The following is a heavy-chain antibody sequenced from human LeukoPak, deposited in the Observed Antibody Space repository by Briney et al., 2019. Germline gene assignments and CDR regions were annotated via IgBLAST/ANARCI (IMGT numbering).Heavy chain of an antibody. Sequence: KTSETLSLTCTVSGGSISSGSYYWSWIRQPAGRGLEWIGRIYTSGSTNYNPSLKSRVTISVDTSKNQFFLKLSSVTAADTAVYYCARVGWGSAPYFDYWGQGTLVTVSS. D-gene: IGHD3-16*01. V-gene: IGHV4-61*02. CDR2: IYTSGST. J-gene: IGHJ4*02. CDR3: ARVGWGSAPYFDY. CDR1: GGSISSGSYY.